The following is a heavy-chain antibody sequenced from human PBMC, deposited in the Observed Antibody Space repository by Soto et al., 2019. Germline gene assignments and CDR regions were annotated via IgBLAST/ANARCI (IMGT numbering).Heavy chain of an antibody. J-gene: IGHJ5*02. Sequence: SETLSITCTVSGGSISSGDYYWSWIRQPPGKGLEWIGYIYYSGSTYYNPSLKSRVTISVDTSKNQFSLKLSSVTAADTAVYYCAREPGYSSSWYGDWFDPWGQGTLVTVSS. V-gene: IGHV4-30-4*01. CDR1: GGSISSGDYY. D-gene: IGHD6-13*01. CDR2: IYYSGST. CDR3: AREPGYSSSWYGDWFDP.